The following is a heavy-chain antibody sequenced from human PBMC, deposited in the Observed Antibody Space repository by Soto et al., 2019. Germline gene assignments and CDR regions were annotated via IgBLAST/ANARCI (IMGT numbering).Heavy chain of an antibody. Sequence: QVQLVESGGGVVQPGRSLRLSCAASGFTFSSYGMHWVRQAPGKGLEWGAVISYDGSNKYYADSVKGRFTISRDNSKNTLYLQMNSLRAEDTAVYYCAKDSVAAIEDYWGQGTLVTVS. V-gene: IGHV3-30*18. CDR3: AKDSVAAIEDY. D-gene: IGHD2-15*01. CDR2: ISYDGSNK. J-gene: IGHJ4*02. CDR1: GFTFSSYG.